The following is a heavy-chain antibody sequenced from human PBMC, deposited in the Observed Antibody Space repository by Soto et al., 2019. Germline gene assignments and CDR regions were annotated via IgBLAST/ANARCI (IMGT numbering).Heavy chain of an antibody. CDR2: INEDSSYI. CDR3: VRDFGSYFRSGYMDV. CDR1: GFTFSSYS. Sequence: EVQLVESGGGLVKPGGSLRLSCAASGFTFSSYSMNWVRQAPGKGLEWVSSINEDSSYIYYAQSLRGRFTISRDNDKDSLYLQMNYLRAEDTAVYYCVRDFGSYFRSGYMDVWGDGATVTVSS. D-gene: IGHD1-26*01. J-gene: IGHJ6*03. V-gene: IGHV3-21*02.